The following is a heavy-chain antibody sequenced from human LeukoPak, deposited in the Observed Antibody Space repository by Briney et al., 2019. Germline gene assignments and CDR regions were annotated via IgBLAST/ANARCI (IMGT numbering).Heavy chain of an antibody. J-gene: IGHJ4*02. V-gene: IGHV1-8*03. D-gene: IGHD1-26*01. CDR1: GYTFTSYD. CDR2: MNPNSGNT. Sequence: ASVKVSCKASGYTFTSYDINWVRQATGQGLEWMGWMNPNSGNTGYAQKFQGRVTITRNTSISTAYMELSSLRSEDTAVYYCARAIGWELLPYFDYWGQGTLVTVSS. CDR3: ARAIGWELLPYFDY.